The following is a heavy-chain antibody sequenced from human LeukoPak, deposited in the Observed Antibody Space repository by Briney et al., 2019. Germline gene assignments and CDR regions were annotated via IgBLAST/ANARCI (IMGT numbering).Heavy chain of an antibody. Sequence: SETLSLTCAVYGGSFSGYYWSWIRQPPGKGLEWIGEINHSGSTNYNPSLKSRVTISVDTSKNQFSLKLSSVTAADTAVYYCARRGIQLWLRHFDYWGQGTLVTVSS. J-gene: IGHJ4*02. V-gene: IGHV4-34*01. CDR3: ARRGIQLWLRHFDY. CDR1: GGSFSGYY. CDR2: INHSGST. D-gene: IGHD5-18*01.